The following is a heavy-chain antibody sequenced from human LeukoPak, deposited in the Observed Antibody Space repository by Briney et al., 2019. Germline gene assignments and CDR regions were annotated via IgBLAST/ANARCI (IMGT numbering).Heavy chain of an antibody. CDR3: ARVSSSSLAGYYYYYYMDV. Sequence: ASVKVSCKASGGTFSSYAISWVRQAPGQGLEWMGRIIPIFGTANYAQKFQGRVTITTDESTSTAYMELSSLRSEDTAVYYCARVSSSSLAGYYYYYYMDVWGIGTTVTVSS. V-gene: IGHV1-69*05. J-gene: IGHJ6*03. D-gene: IGHD6-13*01. CDR2: IIPIFGTA. CDR1: GGTFSSYA.